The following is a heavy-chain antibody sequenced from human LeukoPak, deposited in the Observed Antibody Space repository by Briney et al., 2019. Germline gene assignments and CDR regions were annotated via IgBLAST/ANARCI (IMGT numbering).Heavy chain of an antibody. V-gene: IGHV3-7*01. J-gene: IGHJ4*02. CDR2: IKQDGSEK. CDR3: ARDFYYGSGSYYQD. Sequence: AGGSLRLSCAASGFTFRSYSMNWVRQAPGKGLEWVANIKQDGSEKYYVDSVKGRFTISRDNAKNSLYLQMNSLRAEDTAVYYCARDFYYGSGSYYQDWGQGTLVTVSS. D-gene: IGHD3-10*01. CDR1: GFTFRSYS.